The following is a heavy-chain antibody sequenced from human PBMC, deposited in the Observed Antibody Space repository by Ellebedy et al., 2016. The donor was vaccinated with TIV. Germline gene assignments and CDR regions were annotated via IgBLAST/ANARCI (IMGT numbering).Heavy chain of an antibody. Sequence: SETLSLXXTVSGGSISSSSYYWGWIRQPPGKGLEWIGSIYYSGSTYYNPSLKSRVTISVDTSKNQFSLKLSSVTAADTAVYYCAREVGATTSSLYYGMDVWGQGTTVTVSS. CDR2: IYYSGST. D-gene: IGHD1-26*01. CDR1: GGSISSSSYY. V-gene: IGHV4-39*07. J-gene: IGHJ6*02. CDR3: AREVGATTSSLYYGMDV.